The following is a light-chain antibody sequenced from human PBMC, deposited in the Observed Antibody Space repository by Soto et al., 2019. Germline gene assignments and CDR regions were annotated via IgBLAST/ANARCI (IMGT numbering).Light chain of an antibody. V-gene: IGKV3-11*01. J-gene: IGKJ4*01. CDR1: QSVSSY. Sequence: EIVLTQSPATLSLSPGERATLSCRASQSVSSYLAWYQQKPGQAPRLLIYDASNTATGIPARFSGSGSGTDLTLNISSLEPEDFAVYYCQQRSNWPRRTFGGGTKVEIK. CDR2: DAS. CDR3: QQRSNWPRRT.